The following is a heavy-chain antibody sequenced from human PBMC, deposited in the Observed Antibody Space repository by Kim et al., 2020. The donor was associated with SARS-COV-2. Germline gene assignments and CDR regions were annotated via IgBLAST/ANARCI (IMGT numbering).Heavy chain of an antibody. CDR2: INKIGTTI. D-gene: IGHD2-8*02. J-gene: IGHJ1*01. Sequence: GGSLRLSCAASGFTFSSYSMNWVRQAPGKGLEWISHINKIGTTIYYADSVKGRFTISRDKAKNSLYLQMSSLRDEDTAVYYCARDAELRTLLVDF. V-gene: IGHV3-48*02. CDR3: ARDAELRTLLVDF. CDR1: GFTFSSYS.